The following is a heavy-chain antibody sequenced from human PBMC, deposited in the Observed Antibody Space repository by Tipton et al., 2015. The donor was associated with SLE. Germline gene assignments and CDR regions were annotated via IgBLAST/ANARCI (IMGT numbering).Heavy chain of an antibody. CDR1: GASISSGGYS. J-gene: IGHJ4*02. D-gene: IGHD6-19*01. V-gene: IGHV4-30-2*01. CDR2: IFHSGST. Sequence: TLSLTCAVSGASISSGGYSWSWIRQPPGKDLEWIGYIFHSGSTYYNPPLKSRITMSVDTSKNQFSLKLTSVTAADTAIYYCARLPITHRTVADWGQGTLVTVSS. CDR3: ARLPITHRTVAD.